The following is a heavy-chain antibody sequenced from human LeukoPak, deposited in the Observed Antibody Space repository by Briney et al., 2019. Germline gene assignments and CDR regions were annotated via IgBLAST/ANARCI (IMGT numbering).Heavy chain of an antibody. CDR3: ARVLSGWSFDY. Sequence: SETLSLTCTVSGGSISSGGYYWSWIRQPPGKGLEWIGYIYYSGSTYYYPSLKSRVTISVDTSKNQFSLKLSSVTAADTAVYYCARVLSGWSFDYWGQGTLVTVSS. CDR2: IYYSGST. CDR1: GGSISSGGYY. J-gene: IGHJ4*02. D-gene: IGHD6-19*01. V-gene: IGHV4-30-4*01.